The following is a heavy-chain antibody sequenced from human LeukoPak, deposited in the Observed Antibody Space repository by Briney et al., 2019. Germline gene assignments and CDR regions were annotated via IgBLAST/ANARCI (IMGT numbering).Heavy chain of an antibody. CDR3: ARDHLYYYGSGSPLRLTNWFDP. CDR1: GFTFSSDS. V-gene: IGHV3-21*01. J-gene: IGHJ5*02. CDR2: SSSSSSYI. D-gene: IGHD3-10*01. Sequence: GGSLLLSCAASGFTFSSDSMNWVRQAPGKGLECASSSSSSSSYIYYADSVKGRFTICRDNATNSLYLQMHSLSAEDTAVYYCARDHLYYYGSGSPLRLTNWFDPWGQGTLVTASS.